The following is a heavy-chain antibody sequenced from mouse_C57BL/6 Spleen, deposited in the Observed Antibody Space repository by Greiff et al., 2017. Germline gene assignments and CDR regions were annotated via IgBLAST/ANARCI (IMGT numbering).Heavy chain of an antibody. V-gene: IGHV1-85*01. D-gene: IGHD2-4*01. Sequence: QVQLQQSGPELVKPGASVKLSCKASGYTFTSYNINWVKQRPGQGLEWIGWIYPSDGSTRYNEKFKGKATLTVDTSSSTAYMELHSLTSEDSAVYFCASGRGSYYDFAYWGPGTMVTVSA. J-gene: IGHJ3*01. CDR3: ASGRGSYYDFAY. CDR2: IYPSDGST. CDR1: GYTFTSYN.